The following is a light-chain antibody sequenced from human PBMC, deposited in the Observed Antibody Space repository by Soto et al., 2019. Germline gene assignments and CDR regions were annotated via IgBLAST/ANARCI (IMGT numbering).Light chain of an antibody. J-gene: IGKJ1*01. CDR2: DAS. Sequence: VLTQAAATLSLSPGERATLSCRASQSVSSYLAWYQQKPGQAPRLLIYDASNRATGIPARFSGSGSGTDFTLTISSLEPEDFAVYYCQQRSNWPRTFGQGTKV. V-gene: IGKV3-11*01. CDR1: QSVSSY. CDR3: QQRSNWPRT.